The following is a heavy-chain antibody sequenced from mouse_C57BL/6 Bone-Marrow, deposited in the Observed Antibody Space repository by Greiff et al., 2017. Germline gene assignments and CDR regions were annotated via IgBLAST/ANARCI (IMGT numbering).Heavy chain of an antibody. CDR2: IDPSDCYT. CDR1: GYTFTSYW. CDR3: ARTPLYAMDY. Sequence: VQLQQSGAELVMPGASVKLSCKASGYTFTSYWMDWVKQRPGHGLEWIGDIDPSDCYTNYNQKFKGKATLTVDKSSSTAYMQLSSLTSEDSAVYYCARTPLYAMDYGGQGTSVTVSS. J-gene: IGHJ4*01. V-gene: IGHV1-69*01.